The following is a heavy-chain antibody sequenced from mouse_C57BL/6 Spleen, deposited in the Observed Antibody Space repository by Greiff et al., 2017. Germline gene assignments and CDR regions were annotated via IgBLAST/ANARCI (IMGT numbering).Heavy chain of an antibody. V-gene: IGHV1-69*01. J-gene: IGHJ2*01. CDR1: GYTFTSYW. Sequence: QVQLQQPGAELVMPGASVKLSCKASGYTFTSYWMHWVKQRPGQGLEWIGEIDPSDSYTNYNQKYKGKSTLTVDKSSSTAYMPLSSLTSEDSAVYYCARRGVVATYYFDYWGQGTTLTVSS. D-gene: IGHD1-1*01. CDR2: IDPSDSYT. CDR3: ARRGVVATYYFDY.